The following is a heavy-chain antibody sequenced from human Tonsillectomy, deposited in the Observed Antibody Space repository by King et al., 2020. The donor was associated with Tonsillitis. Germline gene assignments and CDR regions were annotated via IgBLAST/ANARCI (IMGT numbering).Heavy chain of an antibody. V-gene: IGHV5-51*01. D-gene: IGHD2-15*01. CDR1: GYSFANYW. Sequence: QLVQSGAEVKKPGESLKISCKGSGYSFANYWIGWVRQMPGKGLEWIGIIYPGDSDTRYSPSFQGQVTISADKSISTAYLQWSSLKASDTAMYYCASQQDIAVGGCDYWGQGTLVTVSS. CDR3: ASQQDIAVGGCDY. CDR2: IYPGDSDT. J-gene: IGHJ4*02.